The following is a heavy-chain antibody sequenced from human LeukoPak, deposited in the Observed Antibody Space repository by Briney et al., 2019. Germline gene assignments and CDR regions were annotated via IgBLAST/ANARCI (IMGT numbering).Heavy chain of an antibody. V-gene: IGHV3-23*01. CDR1: GFTFSSYA. J-gene: IGHJ4*02. Sequence: GGSLRLSCAASGFTFSSYAMSWVRQAPGKGLEWDSAISGSDGSTYYADSVKGRFTISRDNSKNTLYLQMNSLRAEDTAVYYCAKLVSPSPKYYYGSGLPDYWGQGTQVTVSS. CDR3: AKLVSPSPKYYYGSGLPDY. CDR2: ISGSDGST. D-gene: IGHD3-10*01.